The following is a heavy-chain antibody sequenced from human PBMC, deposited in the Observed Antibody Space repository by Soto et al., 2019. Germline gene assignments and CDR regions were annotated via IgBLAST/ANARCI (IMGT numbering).Heavy chain of an antibody. V-gene: IGHV1-69*01. CDR2: IILIFGTA. J-gene: IGHJ6*02. Sequence: QVQLVQSGAEVKKPGSSVKVSCKVSGGTFSSYAISWVRQAPGQGLEWMGGIILIFGTANYAQKFQGRVTITADESTSTAYMELSSLRSEDTAVYYCARDKKIVVVPAAIGDYYYYGMDVWGQGTTVTVSS. CDR3: ARDKKIVVVPAAIGDYYYYGMDV. D-gene: IGHD2-2*02. CDR1: GGTFSSYA.